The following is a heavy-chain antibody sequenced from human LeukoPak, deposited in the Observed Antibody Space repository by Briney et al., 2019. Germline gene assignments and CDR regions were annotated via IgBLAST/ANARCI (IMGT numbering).Heavy chain of an antibody. CDR3: ARLSWLRHAFDI. Sequence: ASVKVSCKASGYTFSGFYIYWVRQAPGQGLEWMGWINPNSGGTNYAQKFQGRVTMTRDTSISTAYMELSRLRSDDTAVYYCARLSWLRHAFDIWGQGTMVTVSS. J-gene: IGHJ3*02. CDR1: GYTFSGFY. D-gene: IGHD5-12*01. CDR2: INPNSGGT. V-gene: IGHV1-2*02.